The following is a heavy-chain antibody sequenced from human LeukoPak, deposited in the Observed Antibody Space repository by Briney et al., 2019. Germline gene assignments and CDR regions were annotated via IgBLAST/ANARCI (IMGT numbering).Heavy chain of an antibody. J-gene: IGHJ4*02. CDR3: GNSRGSYV. CDR2: ISYDGSNK. Sequence: GGSLRLSCAASGFTFSGYTVHWVRQAPGKGLEWVAVISYDGSNKYYADSVKGRFTISRDNSKNTLYLQMNSLRVEDMGVYYCGNSRGSYVWGQGTLVTVSS. D-gene: IGHD3-16*01. V-gene: IGHV3-30-3*01. CDR1: GFTFSGYT.